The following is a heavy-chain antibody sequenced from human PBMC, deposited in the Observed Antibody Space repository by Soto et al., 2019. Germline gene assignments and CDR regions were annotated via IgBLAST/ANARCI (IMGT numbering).Heavy chain of an antibody. D-gene: IGHD4-4*01. CDR2: IYYSGST. CDR3: ARDSHRGGNSEIGTYYYYYGMDV. J-gene: IGHJ6*02. V-gene: IGHV4-31*03. Sequence: SETLSLTCTVSGGSISSGGYYWSWSRQHPGKGLEWIGYIYYSGSTYYNPSLKSRVTISVDTSKNQFSLKLSSVTAADTAVYYCARDSHRGGNSEIGTYYYYYGMDVWGQGTTVTVSS. CDR1: GGSISSGGYY.